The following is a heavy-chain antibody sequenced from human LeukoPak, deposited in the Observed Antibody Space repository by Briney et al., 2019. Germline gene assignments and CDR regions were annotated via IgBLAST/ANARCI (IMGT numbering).Heavy chain of an antibody. D-gene: IGHD1-20*01. CDR3: ARAHYNWNEPPFDS. Sequence: GGSLRLSCAASGFFFSSYGMHWVRLAPGKGLEWVALIWYDGSNKYYADSVKGRFTISRDNSKNTLSLQMNSLRAEDTAVYYCARAHYNWNEPPFDSWGQGALVTVSS. CDR2: IWYDGSNK. J-gene: IGHJ4*02. CDR1: GFFFSSYG. V-gene: IGHV3-33*01.